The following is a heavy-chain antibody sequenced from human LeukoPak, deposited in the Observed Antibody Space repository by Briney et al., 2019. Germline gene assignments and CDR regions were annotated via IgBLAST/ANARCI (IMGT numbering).Heavy chain of an antibody. Sequence: GGSLRLSCAASGFPVSSKYMSWVRQAPGKGLEWVSVIHSGGSTHYADSVKGRFSISRDNSKNTLYLQMNSLRADDTAVYYCARVGSTLPFDYWGQGTLVTVSS. J-gene: IGHJ4*02. D-gene: IGHD1-26*01. CDR2: IHSGGST. CDR3: ARVGSTLPFDY. CDR1: GFPVSSKY. V-gene: IGHV3-53*01.